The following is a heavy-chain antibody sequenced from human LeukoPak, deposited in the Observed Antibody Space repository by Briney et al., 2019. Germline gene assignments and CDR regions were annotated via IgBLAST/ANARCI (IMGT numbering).Heavy chain of an antibody. D-gene: IGHD6-13*01. Sequence: GGSLRLSCAASGFTFSSYGMHWVRQAPGKGLEGVAVISYDGSNKYYADSVKGRFTISRDNSKNTLYLQMNSLRAKDKAVYYCAKASIAAADNGMDVWGQGTTVTVSS. CDR2: ISYDGSNK. CDR1: GFTFSSYG. V-gene: IGHV3-30*18. CDR3: AKASIAAADNGMDV. J-gene: IGHJ6*02.